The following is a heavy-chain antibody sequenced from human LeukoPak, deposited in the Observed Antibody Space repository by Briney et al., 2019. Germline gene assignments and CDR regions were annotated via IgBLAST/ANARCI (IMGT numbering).Heavy chain of an antibody. CDR2: IYSDGST. V-gene: IGHV3-53*01. CDR1: GLTVSSNC. Sequence: GGSLRLSCVASGLTVSSNCMSWVRQAPGQGLQWVSVIYSDGSTYYSDSVKGRFTISRDNSKNILYLQMNSLRAEDTAVYYCARERIYFGSGRDLTDARLFYYYGMDVWAKGPRSPSP. J-gene: IGHJ6*02. CDR3: ARERIYFGSGRDLTDARLFYYYGMDV. D-gene: IGHD3-10*01.